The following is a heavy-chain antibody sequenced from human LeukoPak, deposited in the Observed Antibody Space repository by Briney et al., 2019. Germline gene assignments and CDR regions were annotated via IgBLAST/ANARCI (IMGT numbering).Heavy chain of an antibody. J-gene: IGHJ4*02. Sequence: ASVKVSCKASGYTFTGYYMHWVRQAPGKGLEWMGWINPNNGGTNYVQKFQGRVTMTRDTSISTAYMELSRLRSDDTAVYYCARDRTSRGTGPNYWGQGTLVTVSS. D-gene: IGHD2-2*01. CDR2: INPNNGGT. V-gene: IGHV1-2*02. CDR3: ARDRTSRGTGPNY. CDR1: GYTFTGYY.